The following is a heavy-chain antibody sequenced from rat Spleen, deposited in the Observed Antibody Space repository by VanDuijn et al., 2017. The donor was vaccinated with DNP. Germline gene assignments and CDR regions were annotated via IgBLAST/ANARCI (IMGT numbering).Heavy chain of an antibody. D-gene: IGHD1-6*01. CDR3: ARGVYYGSSWAFDY. J-gene: IGHJ2*01. CDR1: GFTFSNYY. V-gene: IGHV5-25*01. CDR2: FSISGSRT. Sequence: EVQLVESGGGLVHPGRSLTLSCAASGFTFSNYYMAWVRQAPKKGLEWVATFSISGSRTYSPDSVKGRFTISRDNAKSSLYLQMNSLKSEDTATYYCARGVYYGSSWAFDYWGQGVMVTVSS.